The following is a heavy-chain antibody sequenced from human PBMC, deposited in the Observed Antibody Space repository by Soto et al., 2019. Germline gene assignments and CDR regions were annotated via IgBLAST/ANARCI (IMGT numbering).Heavy chain of an antibody. CDR2: ISSSGSTI. V-gene: IGHV3-48*03. J-gene: IGHJ4*02. CDR3: ARETYYYDSSGFDY. Sequence: EVQLVESGGGLVQPGGSLRLSCAASGFTFSSYEMNWVRQAPGKGLEWVSYISSSGSTIYYADSVKGRFTISRDNAKNSLYLKMNSLRAEDTAVYYCARETYYYDSSGFDYWGQGTLVTVSS. D-gene: IGHD3-22*01. CDR1: GFTFSSYE.